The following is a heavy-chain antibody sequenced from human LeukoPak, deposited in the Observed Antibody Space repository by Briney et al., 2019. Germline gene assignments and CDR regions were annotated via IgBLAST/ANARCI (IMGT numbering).Heavy chain of an antibody. D-gene: IGHD6-13*01. CDR1: GFTVSSNY. V-gene: IGHV3-66*01. CDR3: ARGLSSSWYYFDY. Sequence: GGSLRLSCAASGFTVSSNYMSWVRQAPGKGLEWVSVIYSGGSTYYADSVKGRLTISRDNSKNTLYPQMNSLRAEDTAVYYCARGLSSSWYYFDYWGQGTLVTVSS. CDR2: IYSGGST. J-gene: IGHJ4*02.